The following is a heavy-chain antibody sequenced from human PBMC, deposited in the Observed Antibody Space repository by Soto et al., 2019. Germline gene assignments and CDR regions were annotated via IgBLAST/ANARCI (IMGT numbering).Heavy chain of an antibody. CDR3: ATDHALAGTSVSDY. V-gene: IGHV4-30-4*01. CDR2: IYHSGST. J-gene: IGHJ4*02. CDR1: GDSISNGDHY. D-gene: IGHD1-7*01. Sequence: SETLSLTCTVSGDSISNGDHYWSWIRQPPGKGLEWIGYIYHSGSTYYTPSLKSRVTISVDTSKNQFSLKLSSVTAADTAVYYCATDHALAGTSVSDYWGQGTLVTVSS.